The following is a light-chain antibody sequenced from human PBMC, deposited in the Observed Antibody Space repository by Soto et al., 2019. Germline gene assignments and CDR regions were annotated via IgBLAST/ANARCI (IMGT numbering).Light chain of an antibody. CDR2: GAS. J-gene: IGKJ2*01. CDR1: QSVSSN. V-gene: IGKV3-15*01. CDR3: QQYKNWPPYT. Sequence: EIVMTQSPATLSVSPGERATLSCRASQSVSSNLAWYQQKPGQAPRLLIYGASTRATGIPARFSRSGSGTEFTLAISSLQSGDFAVYYCQQYKNWPPYTFGQGTKLEIK.